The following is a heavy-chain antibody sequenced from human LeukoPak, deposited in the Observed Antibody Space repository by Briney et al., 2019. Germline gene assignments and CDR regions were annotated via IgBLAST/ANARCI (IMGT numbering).Heavy chain of an antibody. CDR3: AIGPRQKRGLSTY. Sequence: GGSLRLSYAASGFTFSSYVMSWVRQAPGKGLEWVSGISGSGTNTYYADSVKGRFTISRDNSKSTLYLQVDSLRVDDTAVYYCAIGPRQKRGLSTYWGQGTLVTVSS. V-gene: IGHV3-23*01. J-gene: IGHJ4*02. D-gene: IGHD3/OR15-3a*01. CDR1: GFTFSSYV. CDR2: ISGSGTNT.